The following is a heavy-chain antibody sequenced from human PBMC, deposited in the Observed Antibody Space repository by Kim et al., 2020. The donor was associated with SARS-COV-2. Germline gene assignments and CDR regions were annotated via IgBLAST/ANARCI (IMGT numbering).Heavy chain of an antibody. CDR2: INTNTGNP. CDR1: GYTFTSYA. Sequence: ASVKVSCKASGYTFTSYAMNWVRQAPGQGLEWMGWINTNTGNPTYAQGFTGRFVFSLDTSVSTAYLQISSLKAEDTAVYYCARDTPLWTGVWYYYYYGMDVWGQGTTVTVSS. V-gene: IGHV7-4-1*02. CDR3: ARDTPLWTGVWYYYYYGMDV. J-gene: IGHJ6*02. D-gene: IGHD3-3*01.